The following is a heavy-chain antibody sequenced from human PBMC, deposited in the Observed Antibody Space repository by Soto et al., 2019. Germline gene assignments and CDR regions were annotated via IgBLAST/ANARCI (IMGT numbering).Heavy chain of an antibody. CDR2: IYYSGST. CDR3: ARFGEESVTLDY. Sequence: QVQLQESGPGLVKPSETLSLTCTVSGGSISSYYWSWIRQPPGKGLEWIGYIYYSGSTNYNPSLTSRVTISVDTSKNQFSLKLSSVTAADTAVYYCARFGEESVTLDYRGQGTLVTVSS. CDR1: GGSISSYY. J-gene: IGHJ4*02. V-gene: IGHV4-59*01. D-gene: IGHD3-3*01.